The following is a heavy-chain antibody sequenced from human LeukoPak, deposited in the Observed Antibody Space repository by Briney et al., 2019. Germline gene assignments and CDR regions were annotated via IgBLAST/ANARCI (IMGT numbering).Heavy chain of an antibody. J-gene: IGHJ4*02. CDR3: ARRSDYGSDGNYFDY. D-gene: IGHD4-17*01. CDR1: GYTFTGYY. CDR2: INPNSGGT. V-gene: IGHV1-2*02. Sequence: ASVKVSCKASGYTFTGYYMHWVRQAPGQGLEWMGWINPNSGGTNYAQKFQGRVTMTRDTSISTAYMELSRLRSDDTAVYYCARRSDYGSDGNYFDYWGQGTPVTVSS.